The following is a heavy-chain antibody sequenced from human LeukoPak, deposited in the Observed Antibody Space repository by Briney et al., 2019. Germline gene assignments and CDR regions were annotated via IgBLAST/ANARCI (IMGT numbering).Heavy chain of an antibody. CDR3: GRNADNWNYVDY. CDR1: GFTFSYYG. D-gene: IGHD3-16*01. Sequence: GGSLRLSCTASGFTFSYYGMHWVRQAPGKGLEWLSFVFADGSNVFYADSVRGRFTISRDNRNNILYLQMNSLRAEDTAMYFCGRNADNWNYVDYWGQGTLVTVSS. V-gene: IGHV3-30*02. CDR2: VFADGSNV. J-gene: IGHJ4*02.